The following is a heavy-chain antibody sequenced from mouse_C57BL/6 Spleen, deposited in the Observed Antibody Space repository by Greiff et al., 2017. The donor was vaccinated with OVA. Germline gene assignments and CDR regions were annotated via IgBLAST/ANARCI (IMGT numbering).Heavy chain of an antibody. CDR1: GYAFSSSW. V-gene: IGHV1-82*01. Sequence: QVQLKQSGPELVKPGASVKISCKASGYAFSSSWMNWVKQRPGKGLEWIGRIYPGDGDTNYNGKFKGKATLTADKSSSTAYMQLSSLTSEDSAVYFCARYKSPDYFDYWGQGTTLTVSS. CDR2: IYPGDGDT. J-gene: IGHJ2*01. CDR3: ARYKSPDYFDY.